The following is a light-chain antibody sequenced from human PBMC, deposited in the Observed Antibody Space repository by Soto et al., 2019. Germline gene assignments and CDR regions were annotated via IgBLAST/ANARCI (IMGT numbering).Light chain of an antibody. CDR3: SSYRSSSTPVV. CDR2: DVS. V-gene: IGLV2-14*01. CDR1: SSDVGGYNY. J-gene: IGLJ2*01. Sequence: QSVLTQPASVSGSPGQSITISCIGTSSDVGGYNYVSWYQQHPGKAPKLMIYDVSNRPSGVSNRFSGSKSGNTASLTISGLQAEDEADYYCSSYRSSSTPVVFGGGTKLTVL.